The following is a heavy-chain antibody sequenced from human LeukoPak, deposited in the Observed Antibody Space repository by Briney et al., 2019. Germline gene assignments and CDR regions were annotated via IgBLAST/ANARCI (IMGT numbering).Heavy chain of an antibody. V-gene: IGHV3-23*01. CDR2: IGGSGIST. Sequence: GGSLRLSCAASGFTFSSYAVSWVRQAPGKGLEWVSTIGGSGISTYYADSVKGRFTISRDNSKNTLYVQMNSLRAEDTALYYCARGYSIGWYNSFGYWGQGTLVTVSS. CDR3: ARGYSIGWYNSFGY. CDR1: GFTFSSYA. D-gene: IGHD6-19*01. J-gene: IGHJ4*02.